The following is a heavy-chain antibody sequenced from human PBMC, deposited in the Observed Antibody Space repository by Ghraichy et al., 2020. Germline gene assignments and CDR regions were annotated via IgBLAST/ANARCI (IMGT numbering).Heavy chain of an antibody. D-gene: IGHD6-13*01. Sequence: SETLSLTCTVSGGSISSYYWSWIRQPPGKGLEWIGYIYYSGSTNYNPSLKSRVTISVDTSKNQFSLKLSSLTAADTAVYYCARYELGRSWGEDYYYMDVWGKGTTVTVS. CDR2: IYYSGST. CDR3: ARYELGRSWGEDYYYMDV. CDR1: GGSISSYY. J-gene: IGHJ6*03. V-gene: IGHV4-59*01.